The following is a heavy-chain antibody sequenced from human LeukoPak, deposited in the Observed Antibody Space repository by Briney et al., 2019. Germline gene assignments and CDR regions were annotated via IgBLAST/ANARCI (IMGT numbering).Heavy chain of an antibody. CDR1: GYTFTSYA. V-gene: IGHV1-18*01. J-gene: IGHJ5*02. D-gene: IGHD5-18*01. CDR3: ARTAIGPPANWFDP. CDR2: ISAYNGNT. Sequence: ASVKVSCKASGYTFTSYAMNWVRQAPGQGLEWMGWISAYNGNTNYAQKLQGRVTMTTDTSTSTAYMELRSLRSDDTAVYYCARTAIGPPANWFDPWGQGTLVTVSS.